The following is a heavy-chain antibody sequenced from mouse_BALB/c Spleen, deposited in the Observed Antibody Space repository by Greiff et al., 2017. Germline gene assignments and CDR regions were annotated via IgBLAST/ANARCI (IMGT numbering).Heavy chain of an antibody. Sequence: EVKVVESGGGLVQPGGSLKLSCAASGFTFSSYTMSWVRQTPEKRLEWVAYISNGGGSTYYPDTVKGRFTISRDNAKNTLYLQMSSLKSEDTAMYYCARRGLITTDFDYWGQGTTLTVSS. CDR1: GFTFSSYT. J-gene: IGHJ2*01. CDR3: ARRGLITTDFDY. D-gene: IGHD1-2*01. CDR2: ISNGGGST. V-gene: IGHV5-12-2*01.